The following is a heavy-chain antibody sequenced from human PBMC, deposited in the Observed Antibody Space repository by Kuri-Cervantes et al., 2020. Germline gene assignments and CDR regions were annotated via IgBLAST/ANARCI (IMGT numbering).Heavy chain of an antibody. D-gene: IGHD2-15*01. CDR3: ARDRSSRDFDY. CDR2: ISYDGSSK. V-gene: IGHV3-30*03. CDR1: GFTFSSFG. J-gene: IGHJ4*02. Sequence: GESLKISCVASGFTFSSFGMHWVRQAPGKGLEWVAVISYDGSSKYSADSVKGRFTISRDNSKNTLYLQMNSLRAEDTAVYYCARDRSSRDFDYWGQGTLVTVSS.